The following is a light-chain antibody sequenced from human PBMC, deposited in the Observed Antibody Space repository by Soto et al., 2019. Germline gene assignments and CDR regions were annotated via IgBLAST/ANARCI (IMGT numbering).Light chain of an antibody. J-gene: IGKJ5*01. CDR1: HSVSSIY. V-gene: IGKV3-20*01. CDR2: GAS. Sequence: EIVLTQSPGTLSLSPGERATLSCRASHSVSSIYLAWYQQKPGQAPRLLIYGASSRATGIPDRFSGSGSGTEFTLTISRPEPEDFAVYDCQQYGRSPPITFGQGTRLEIK. CDR3: QQYGRSPPIT.